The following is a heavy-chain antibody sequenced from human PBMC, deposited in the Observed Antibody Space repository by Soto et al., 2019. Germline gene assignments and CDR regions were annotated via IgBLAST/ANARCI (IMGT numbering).Heavy chain of an antibody. J-gene: IGHJ3*02. V-gene: IGHV3-30-3*01. CDR3: ARGGHVVVTAIAFDI. CDR2: ISYDGSNK. Sequence: QVQLVESGGGVVQPGRSLRLSCAASGFTFSSYAMHWVRQAPGKGLERVAVISYDGSNKYYADSVKGRFTISRDNSKNTLYLQMNSLRAEDTAVYYCARGGHVVVTAIAFDIWGQGTMVTVSS. D-gene: IGHD2-21*02. CDR1: GFTFSSYA.